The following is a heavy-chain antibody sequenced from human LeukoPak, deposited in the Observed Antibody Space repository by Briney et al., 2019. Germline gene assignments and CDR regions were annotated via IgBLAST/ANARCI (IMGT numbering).Heavy chain of an antibody. Sequence: SVTVSCKASGGTFSSYAISWVRQAPGQGLEWMGRIIPIFGIANYAQKFQGRVTITADKSTSTAYMELSSLRSEDTAVYYCASITTYPEGPYRGQGTLVTVSS. V-gene: IGHV1-69*04. J-gene: IGHJ4*02. CDR1: GGTFSSYA. CDR2: IIPIFGIA. D-gene: IGHD3-3*01. CDR3: ASITTYPEGPY.